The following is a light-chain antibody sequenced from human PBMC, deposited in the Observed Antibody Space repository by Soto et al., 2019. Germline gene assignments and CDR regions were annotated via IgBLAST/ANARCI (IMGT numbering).Light chain of an antibody. CDR2: DVS. CDR1: SSDVGGYNY. V-gene: IGLV2-11*01. J-gene: IGLJ3*02. CDR3: CSYAGSYNWV. Sequence: QSVLTQPRSVSGSPGKSVTISCTGTSSDVGGYNYVSWYQQHPGKAPKLMIYDVSKRPSGVPDRFSGSKSGNTASLTISGLQAEDEADYYCCSYAGSYNWVFGGGTKLPVL.